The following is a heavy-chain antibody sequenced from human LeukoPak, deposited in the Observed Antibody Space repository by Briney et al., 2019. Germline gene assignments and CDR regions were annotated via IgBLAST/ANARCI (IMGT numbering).Heavy chain of an antibody. J-gene: IGHJ4*02. CDR1: GFTFSSYA. D-gene: IGHD1-26*01. Sequence: GGSLRLSCAASGFTFSSYAMSWVRQAPGKGLEWVSAISGSGGSTYYADSVKGRFTIPRDNSKNTLYLQMNSLRAEDTAVYYCAKALGSYYSYYFDYWGQGTLVTVSS. V-gene: IGHV3-23*01. CDR3: AKALGSYYSYYFDY. CDR2: ISGSGGST.